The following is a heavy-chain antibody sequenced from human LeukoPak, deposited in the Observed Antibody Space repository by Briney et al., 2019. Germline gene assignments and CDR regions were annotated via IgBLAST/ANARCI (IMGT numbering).Heavy chain of an antibody. CDR2: ISLRGLT. CDR3: SRESGPFSPFGF. V-gene: IGHV4-4*02. J-gene: IGHJ4*02. D-gene: IGHD1-26*01. CDR1: GSSISGTNW. Sequence: SETLSLTCGVSGSSISGTNWWSWVRQPPGQGLEWIGEISLRGLTNYNPSLRSRLTMSLDESKNQVSLNLTSVTAADTAVYYCSRESGPFSPFGFWGQGTLVSVHS.